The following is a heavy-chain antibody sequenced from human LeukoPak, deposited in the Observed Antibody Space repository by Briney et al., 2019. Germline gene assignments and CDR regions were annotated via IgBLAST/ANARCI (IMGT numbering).Heavy chain of an antibody. Sequence: GASVKVSCKASRYTFTSYGISWVRQAPGQGLEWMGWISAYNGNTNYAQKLQGRVTMTTDTSTSTDYMELRSLRSDDTAVYYCARDRPTILGVVNPFDYWGQGTLVTVSS. CDR3: ARDRPTILGVVNPFDY. D-gene: IGHD3-3*01. CDR2: ISAYNGNT. CDR1: RYTFTSYG. J-gene: IGHJ4*02. V-gene: IGHV1-18*01.